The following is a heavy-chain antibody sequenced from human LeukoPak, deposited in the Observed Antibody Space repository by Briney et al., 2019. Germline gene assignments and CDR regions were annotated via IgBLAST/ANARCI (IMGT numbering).Heavy chain of an antibody. CDR2: ISGSGGST. J-gene: IGHJ5*02. Sequence: PGGSLKLSCAASGFTFSSYAMSWVRQAPGKGLEWVSAISGSGGSTYYADSVKGRFTISRDNSKNTLYLQMNSLRAEDTAVYYCAKHIAAAGTRWFDPRGQGTLVTVSS. CDR1: GFTFSSYA. CDR3: AKHIAAAGTRWFDP. V-gene: IGHV3-23*01. D-gene: IGHD6-13*01.